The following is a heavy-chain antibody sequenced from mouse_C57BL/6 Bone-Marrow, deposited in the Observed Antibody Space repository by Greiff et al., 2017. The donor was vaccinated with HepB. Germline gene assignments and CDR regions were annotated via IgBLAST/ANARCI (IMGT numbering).Heavy chain of an antibody. D-gene: IGHD2-4*01. CDR2: IWSGGST. J-gene: IGHJ1*03. Sequence: QVQLKESGPGLVQPSQSLSITCTVSGFSLTSYGVHWVRQSPGKGLEWLGVIWSGGSTDYNAAFISRLSISKDNSKSQVFFKMNSLQADDTAIYYSARKWDYDYDGYFDVWGTGTTVTVSS. CDR1: GFSLTSYG. V-gene: IGHV2-2*01. CDR3: ARKWDYDYDGYFDV.